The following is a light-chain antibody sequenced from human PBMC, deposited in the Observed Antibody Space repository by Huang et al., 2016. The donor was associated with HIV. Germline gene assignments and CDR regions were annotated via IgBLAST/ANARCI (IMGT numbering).Light chain of an antibody. CDR3: QQYNSYPWT. J-gene: IGKJ1*01. CDR2: DAS. Sequence: DIQMTQSPSTLSASVGDRVTITCRASQRIGNFLAWYQQKPGKAPSLLIYDASSLQRGVPSTFSGSGSGTEFTLTISSQQPDNFATYYCQQYNSYPWTFGQGTKVEIK. V-gene: IGKV1-5*01. CDR1: QRIGNF.